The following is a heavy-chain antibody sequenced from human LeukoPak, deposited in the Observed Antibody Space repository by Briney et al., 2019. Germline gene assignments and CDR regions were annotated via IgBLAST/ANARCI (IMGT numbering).Heavy chain of an antibody. CDR3: ARDGGEVVF. CDR2: ISSSGRTI. Sequence: GGSLRLSCAASGFTFSDYYMSWIRQAPGKGREGVSYISSSGRTIYYADSVKGRFTISRDNAKNSLYLQKNRLIAHDTAWFHCARDGGEVVFWGQGTLVTVSS. D-gene: IGHD3-10*01. V-gene: IGHV3-11*01. CDR1: GFTFSDYY. J-gene: IGHJ4*02.